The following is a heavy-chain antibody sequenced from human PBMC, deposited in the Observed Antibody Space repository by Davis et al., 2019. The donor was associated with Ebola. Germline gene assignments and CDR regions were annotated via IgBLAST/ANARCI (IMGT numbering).Heavy chain of an antibody. CDR2: INYSGST. Sequence: PSETLSLTCTVSGGSISSSSYYWGWIRQPPGKGLEWIGSINYSGSTYYNPSLKSRVTISVDTSKNQFSLNLSSVTAADTAVYYCPRAPIAGAGTRWGTRWFDPWGQGTLVTVSS. CDR3: PRAPIAGAGTRWGTRWFDP. D-gene: IGHD6-13*01. V-gene: IGHV4-39*07. J-gene: IGHJ5*02. CDR1: GGSISSSSYY.